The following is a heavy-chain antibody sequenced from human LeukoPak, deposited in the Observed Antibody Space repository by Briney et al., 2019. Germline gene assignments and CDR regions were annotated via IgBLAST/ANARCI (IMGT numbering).Heavy chain of an antibody. CDR3: ASFSFDPRYGNYSSMPWYFVL. Sequence: ASVKVSCKASGYTFTGYYMHWVRQAPGQGLEWMGWINPNSGGTNYAQKFQGRVTTTRDTSISTAYMELSRLRSDDTAVYYCASFSFDPRYGNYSSMPWYFVLWGRGTLVIVSS. D-gene: IGHD4-11*01. V-gene: IGHV1-2*02. J-gene: IGHJ2*01. CDR1: GYTFTGYY. CDR2: INPNSGGT.